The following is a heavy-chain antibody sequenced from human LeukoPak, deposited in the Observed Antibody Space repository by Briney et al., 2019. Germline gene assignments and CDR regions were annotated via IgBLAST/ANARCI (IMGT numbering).Heavy chain of an antibody. CDR1: GYTFTSYY. D-gene: IGHD6-19*01. V-gene: IGHV1-46*01. Sequence: ASVKVSCKASGYTFTSYYMHWVRQAPGQGLEWMGIINPSGGSTSYAQKFQGRVTMTRGTSTSTVYMELSSLRSEDTAVFYCARAPSSGWYYDYWGQGTLVTVSS. CDR2: INPSGGST. CDR3: ARAPSSGWYYDY. J-gene: IGHJ4*02.